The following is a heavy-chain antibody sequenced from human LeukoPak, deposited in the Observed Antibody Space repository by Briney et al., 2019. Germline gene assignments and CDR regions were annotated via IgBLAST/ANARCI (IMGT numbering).Heavy chain of an antibody. CDR1: EFTFSSYA. D-gene: IGHD2/OR15-2a*01. J-gene: IGHJ4*02. Sequence: GGSLRLSCAASEFTFSSYAMSWVRQAPGKGLEWVSAISGGGGSTYYADSVKGRFTISRDNSKNTLSLQMNSLRAEDTAVYYCVKDALVVPVSMGPPEVDYWGQGTLVTVSS. CDR3: VKDALVVPVSMGPPEVDY. V-gene: IGHV3-23*01. CDR2: ISGGGGST.